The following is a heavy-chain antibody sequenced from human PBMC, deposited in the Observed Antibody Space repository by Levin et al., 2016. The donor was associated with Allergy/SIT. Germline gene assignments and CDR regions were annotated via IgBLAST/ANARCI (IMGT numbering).Heavy chain of an antibody. J-gene: IGHJ4*02. CDR2: ISYDGSKK. Sequence: GGSLRLSCTASGFALGTFWMHWVRQAPGKGLEWVTVISYDGSKKFYADSVQGRFTISRDNSKNTVYLQMNSLRAEDTALYYCARDPAGSYDHWGQGAVVTVSS. V-gene: IGHV3-30*07. D-gene: IGHD1-26*01. CDR3: ARDPAGSYDH. CDR1: GFALGTFW.